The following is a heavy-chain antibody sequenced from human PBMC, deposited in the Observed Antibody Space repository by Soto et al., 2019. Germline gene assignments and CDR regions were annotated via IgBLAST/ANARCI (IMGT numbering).Heavy chain of an antibody. J-gene: IGHJ3*02. V-gene: IGHV3-13*04. Sequence: GGSLRLSCAASGFTFSGYDMHWVRQVTGKGLEWVSGIGTTGDTSYPVSVKGRFTISRENAKNSLYLQMNGLRAGDTAVYYCARSTYCNSTSCYRTAFDIWGQGTTVTVSS. CDR1: GFTFSGYD. CDR3: ARSTYCNSTSCYRTAFDI. D-gene: IGHD2-2*01. CDR2: IGTTGDT.